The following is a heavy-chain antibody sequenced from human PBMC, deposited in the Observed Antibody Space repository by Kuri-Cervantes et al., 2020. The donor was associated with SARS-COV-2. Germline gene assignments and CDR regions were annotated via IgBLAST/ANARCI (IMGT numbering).Heavy chain of an antibody. CDR1: GYTFTTYG. Sequence: ASVKVSCKASGYTFTTYGINWVRQAPGQGLEWMGWISTYNANADYAQKLQGRVTMTTDTSTSIAYMELRSLRSDDTAIYYCAGGFDYGDYPYYYGMDDWGQGTTVTVSS. CDR3: AGGFDYGDYPYYYGMDD. J-gene: IGHJ6*02. D-gene: IGHD4-17*01. CDR2: ISTYNANA. V-gene: IGHV1-18*04.